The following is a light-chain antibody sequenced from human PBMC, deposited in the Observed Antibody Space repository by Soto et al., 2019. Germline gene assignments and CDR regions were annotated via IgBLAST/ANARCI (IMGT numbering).Light chain of an antibody. CDR1: QHIFYN. J-gene: IGKJ1*01. CDR2: RAS. V-gene: IGKV3-15*01. Sequence: IVMTQSPATLSVSPGESATLSCRAGQHIFYNVAWYQHRPGQAPRLLIYRASTRAPGVPARFSGSGSGTEFTLTSRSLQPEDFAVYSCLQYHNLWAFGQGT. CDR3: LQYHNLWA.